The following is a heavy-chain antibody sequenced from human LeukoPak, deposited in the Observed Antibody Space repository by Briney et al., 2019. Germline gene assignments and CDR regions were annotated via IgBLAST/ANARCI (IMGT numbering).Heavy chain of an antibody. CDR3: ARGLWFGEPYYYYYGMDV. Sequence: GASVKVSCKASGGTFSSYAISWVRQAPGQGLEWMGGIIPIFGTANYAQKFQGRFTITADESTSTAYMELSSLRSEDTAVYYCARGLWFGEPYYYYYGMDVWGRGTTVTVSS. D-gene: IGHD3-10*01. CDR2: IIPIFGTA. CDR1: GGTFSSYA. J-gene: IGHJ6*02. V-gene: IGHV1-69*13.